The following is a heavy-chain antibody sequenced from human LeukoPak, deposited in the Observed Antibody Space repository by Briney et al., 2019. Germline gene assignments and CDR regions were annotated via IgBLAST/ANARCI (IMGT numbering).Heavy chain of an antibody. V-gene: IGHV1-2*02. CDR2: INPNSGGT. CDR1: GYTFTSYY. CDR3: ARAEGGYENYYYYYMDV. J-gene: IGHJ6*03. Sequence: VASVKVSCKASGYTFTSYYMHWVRQAPGQGLEWMGWINPNSGGTNYAQKFQGRVTMTRDTSISTAYMELSRLRSDDTAVYYCARAEGGYENYYYYYMDVWGKGTTVTISS. D-gene: IGHD5-12*01.